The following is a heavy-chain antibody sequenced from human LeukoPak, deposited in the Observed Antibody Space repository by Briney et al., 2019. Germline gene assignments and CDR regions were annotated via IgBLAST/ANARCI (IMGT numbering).Heavy chain of an antibody. CDR1: GCTFSSYA. CDR2: ISGSGGST. J-gene: IGHJ5*02. D-gene: IGHD2-2*01. Sequence: GGSLTLTCAASGCTFSSYAMSWVRQAPGKGLEWVSAISGSGGSTYYADPVKGRFTISRDNSKNTLYLQMNSLRAEDTAVYYCAKLDADIVVVPAASDPWGQGTLVTVSS. V-gene: IGHV3-23*01. CDR3: AKLDADIVVVPAASDP.